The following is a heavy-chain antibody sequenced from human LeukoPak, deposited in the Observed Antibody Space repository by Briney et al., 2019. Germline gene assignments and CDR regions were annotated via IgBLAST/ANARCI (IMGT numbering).Heavy chain of an antibody. J-gene: IGHJ4*02. CDR2: INHSGST. Sequence: SETLSLTCAVYGGSFSGYYWSWIRQPPGKGLEWIGEINHSGSTNYNPSLKSRVTISVDTSKNQFSLKLSSVTAADTAVYYCARGRSVPRQIYYGSGSYYAYWGQGTLVTVSS. CDR1: GGSFSGYY. CDR3: ARGRSVPRQIYYGSGSYYAY. D-gene: IGHD3-10*01. V-gene: IGHV4-34*01.